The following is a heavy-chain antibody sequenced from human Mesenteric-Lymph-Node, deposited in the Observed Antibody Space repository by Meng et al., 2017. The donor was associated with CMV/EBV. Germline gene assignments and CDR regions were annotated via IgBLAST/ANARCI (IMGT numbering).Heavy chain of an antibody. CDR2: VRYTGRT. D-gene: IGHD3-9*01. CDR3: ARAVGYHDTLTGYYTPYGDY. Sequence: SETLSLTCTVSGDSVISDIYYWDWIRQPPGKGLEWIGNVRYTGRTFYSPSLRGRLTISVDTSSNQFSLKLNSVTAADTAVYYCARAVGYHDTLTGYYTPYGDYWGQGTLVTVSS. V-gene: IGHV4-39*02. CDR1: GDSVISDIYY. J-gene: IGHJ4*02.